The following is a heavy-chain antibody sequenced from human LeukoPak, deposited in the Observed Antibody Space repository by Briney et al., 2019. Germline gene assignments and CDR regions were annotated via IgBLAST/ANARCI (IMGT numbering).Heavy chain of an antibody. CDR3: ARCSNYYDSSGYYSPIDYYYYMDV. CDR1: GYIFTSFD. Sequence: GASVKVSCKASGYIFTSFDVNWVRQATGQGLEWMGGIIPIFGTANYAQKFQGRVTITTDESTSTAYMELSSLRSEDTAVYYCARCSNYYDSSGYYSPIDYYYYMDVWGKGTTVTVSS. V-gene: IGHV1-69*05. CDR2: IIPIFGTA. J-gene: IGHJ6*03. D-gene: IGHD3-22*01.